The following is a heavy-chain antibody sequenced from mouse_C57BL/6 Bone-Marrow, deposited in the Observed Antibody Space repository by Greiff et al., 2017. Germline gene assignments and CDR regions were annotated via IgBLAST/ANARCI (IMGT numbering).Heavy chain of an antibody. CDR2: IRLTSDNYAT. CDR3: TGDYDRFAY. Sequence: EVKLMEPGGGLVQPGGSMKLSCVAPGFTFSNYWRNWVSQSPEKGLEGVAQIRLTSDNYATNYGESVKGRFSIARDESNRSCYLEMKNLRAEDTGIYYCTGDYDRFAYWGQGTLVTVSA. J-gene: IGHJ3*01. V-gene: IGHV6-3*01. D-gene: IGHD2-4*01. CDR1: GFTFSNYW.